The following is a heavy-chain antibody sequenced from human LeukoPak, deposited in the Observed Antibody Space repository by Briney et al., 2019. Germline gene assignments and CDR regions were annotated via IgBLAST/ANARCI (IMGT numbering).Heavy chain of an antibody. D-gene: IGHD3-10*01. CDR1: GYTFTSYG. V-gene: IGHV1-18*01. CDR2: ISAYNGNT. CDR3: ARDKRTFRAYMDV. Sequence: ASVKVSCKASGYTFTSYGISWVRQAPGQGLEWIGWISAYNGNTNYAQKFQGRVTMTTDTSTSTAYMELRSLRSDDTAVYYCARDKRTFRAYMDVWGKGTTVTISS. J-gene: IGHJ6*03.